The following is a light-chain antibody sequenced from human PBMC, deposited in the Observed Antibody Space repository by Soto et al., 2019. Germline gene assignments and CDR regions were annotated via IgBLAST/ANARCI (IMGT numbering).Light chain of an antibody. CDR1: QSVSSSY. V-gene: IGKV3-20*01. Sequence: EIVLTQSPGTLSLSPGERATLSCRASQSVSSSYLAWYQQKPGQAPRLLIYGASSRATGIPDRFSGSGSGTDFTLTISRLGPEDFAVYYCQQYGSSPFGQGTRLEMK. J-gene: IGKJ5*01. CDR2: GAS. CDR3: QQYGSSP.